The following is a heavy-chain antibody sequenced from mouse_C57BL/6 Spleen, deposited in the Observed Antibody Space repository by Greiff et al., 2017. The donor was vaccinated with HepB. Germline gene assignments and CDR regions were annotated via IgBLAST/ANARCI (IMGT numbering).Heavy chain of an antibody. CDR2: IDPENGDT. Sequence: VQLQQSGAELVRPGASVKLSCTASGFNIKDDYMHWVKQRPEQGLEWIGWIDPENGDTEYASKFQGKATITADTSSNTAYLQLSSLTSEDTAVYYCTTRHFYYSVYWGQGTLVTVSA. CDR1: GFNIKDDY. J-gene: IGHJ3*01. D-gene: IGHD2-1*01. V-gene: IGHV14-4*01. CDR3: TTRHFYYSVY.